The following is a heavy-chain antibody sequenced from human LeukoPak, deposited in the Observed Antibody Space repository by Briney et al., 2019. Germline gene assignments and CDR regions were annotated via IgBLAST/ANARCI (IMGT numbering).Heavy chain of an antibody. CDR3: AREYDSSGYHNPSLFDH. CDR2: IIPILGIT. V-gene: IGHV1-69*04. J-gene: IGHJ4*02. D-gene: IGHD3-22*01. CDR1: GGTFSDYA. Sequence: GASVKVSCKASGGTFSDYAISWVRQAPGQGLEWMGRIIPILGITNYAQKFQGRVTITADKSTNTAYMELSSLRSEDTAVYYCAREYDSSGYHNPSLFDHWGQGALVTVSS.